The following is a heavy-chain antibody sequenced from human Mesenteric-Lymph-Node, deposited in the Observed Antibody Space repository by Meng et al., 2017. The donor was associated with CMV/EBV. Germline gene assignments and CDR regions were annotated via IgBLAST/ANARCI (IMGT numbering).Heavy chain of an antibody. CDR2: ISAYNGNT. CDR3: ARETVWFGERRDAFDI. Sequence: ASVKVSCKASGYTFTSYGISWVRQAPGQGLEWMGWISAYNGNTNYAQKLQGRVTMTTDTSTSTAYMELRSLRSDDTAVYYCARETVWFGERRDAFDIWGQGTMVTVSS. CDR1: GYTFTSYG. V-gene: IGHV1-18*01. D-gene: IGHD3-10*01. J-gene: IGHJ3*02.